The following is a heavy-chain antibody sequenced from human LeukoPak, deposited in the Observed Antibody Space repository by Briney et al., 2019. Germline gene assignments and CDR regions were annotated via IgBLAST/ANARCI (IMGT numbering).Heavy chain of an antibody. V-gene: IGHV3-11*03. CDR1: GFTFSDYY. CDR3: ARMYYDSSGYYYFDY. CDR2: ISSSSSYT. Sequence: GGSLRLSCAASGFTFSDYYMSWIRQAPGKGLECFLYISSSSSYTNYAHSVKGRFTISRDNAKNSLYLQMNSLRAEDTAVYYCARMYYDSSGYYYFDYWGQGTLVTVSS. J-gene: IGHJ4*02. D-gene: IGHD3-22*01.